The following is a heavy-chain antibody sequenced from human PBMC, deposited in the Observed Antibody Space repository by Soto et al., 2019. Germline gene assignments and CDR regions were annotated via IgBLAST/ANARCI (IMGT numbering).Heavy chain of an antibody. D-gene: IGHD4-17*01. J-gene: IGHJ4*02. CDR2: IKRNADGGTA. CDR3: TTAATTVTTIDY. Sequence: EVQLVESGGGLVKPGGSLRLSCAASGFTFSNAWMSWVRQAPGKGLEWVGRIKRNADGGTADYAAPVKGRFTISRNDSKNTLYLQMISLKPEHSAVYYSTTAATTVTTIDYWGQGTKVTVSS. CDR1: GFTFSNAW. V-gene: IGHV3-15*01.